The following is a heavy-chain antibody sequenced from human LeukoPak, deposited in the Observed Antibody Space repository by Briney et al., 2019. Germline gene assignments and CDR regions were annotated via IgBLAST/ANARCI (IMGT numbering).Heavy chain of an antibody. D-gene: IGHD1-26*01. CDR1: GFTFGDYA. CDR3: ARDFGGSYSGYFDY. V-gene: IGHV3-7*01. CDR2: IKKDGSEK. Sequence: GGSLRLSCTGSGFTFGDYAMNWVRQAPGKGLEWVANIKKDGSEKYYVDSVKGRFTISRDNAKNSLYLQMNSLRAEDTAVYYCARDFGGSYSGYFDYWGQGTLVTVSS. J-gene: IGHJ4*02.